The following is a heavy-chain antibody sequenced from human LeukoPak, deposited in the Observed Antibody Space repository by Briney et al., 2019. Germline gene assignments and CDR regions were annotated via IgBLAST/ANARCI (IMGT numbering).Heavy chain of an antibody. D-gene: IGHD1-26*01. CDR2: IYTSEST. V-gene: IGHV4-4*07. CDR3: ARGKAYSGSYYGIFDY. Sequence: SETLSLTCTVSGGSISSYYWSWIRQPAGKGLEWIGRIYTSESTNYNPSLQSRVTMSVDTSKNQFSLKLSSVTAADTAVYYCARGKAYSGSYYGIFDYWGQGTLVTVSS. J-gene: IGHJ4*02. CDR1: GGSISSYY.